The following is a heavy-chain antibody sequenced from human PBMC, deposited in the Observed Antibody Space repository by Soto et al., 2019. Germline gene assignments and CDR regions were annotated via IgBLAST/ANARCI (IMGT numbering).Heavy chain of an antibody. J-gene: IGHJ4*02. CDR3: ASLNMFSYSFDH. Sequence: SETLSLTCTVSDDSISNSYWSWIRQPPGKGLEWIGYISYSGSANYNPSLESPVTISIDPSKNKFSLKLSSVTAADTALYYCASLNMFSYSFDHWGQGILVTVSS. CDR2: ISYSGSA. D-gene: IGHD2-21*01. V-gene: IGHV4-59*01. CDR1: DDSISNSY.